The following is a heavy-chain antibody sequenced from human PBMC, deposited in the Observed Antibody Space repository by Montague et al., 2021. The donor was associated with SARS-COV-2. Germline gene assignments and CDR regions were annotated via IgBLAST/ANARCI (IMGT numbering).Heavy chain of an antibody. CDR1: GFIFSNYA. CDR2: ISSIGNT. CDR3: ATWIDIHFDH. J-gene: IGHJ4*02. Sequence: SLRLSCAASGFIFSNYAVSWVRQAPGKGLEWVSTISSIGNTHYTDAVTGRFTISRDNSKNSVYLHVDNLRVDDTAAYYCATWIDIHFDHWGQGTPVTVSS. D-gene: IGHD5-12*01. V-gene: IGHV3-23*01.